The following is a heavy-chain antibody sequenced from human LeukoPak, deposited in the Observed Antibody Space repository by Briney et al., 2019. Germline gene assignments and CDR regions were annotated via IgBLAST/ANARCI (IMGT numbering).Heavy chain of an antibody. J-gene: IGHJ4*02. Sequence: GGSLRLSWAASGFTFSSYSMNWVRQTPGKGLEWVSYISSSISTIYYADSVKGRFTISRDNAKNSLYLQMNSLRAEDTAVYYCARVRGSYYLDYWGQGTLVTVSS. V-gene: IGHV3-48*01. CDR1: GFTFSSYS. CDR2: ISSSISTI. CDR3: ARVRGSYYLDY. D-gene: IGHD1-26*01.